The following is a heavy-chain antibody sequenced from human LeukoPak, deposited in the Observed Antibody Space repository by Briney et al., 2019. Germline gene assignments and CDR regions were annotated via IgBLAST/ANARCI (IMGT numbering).Heavy chain of an antibody. D-gene: IGHD2-21*02. CDR1: GGSISSYY. Sequence: SETLSLTCTVSGGSISSYYWSWIRIRQPAGKGPEWIGRIHSSGNTNYNPSLKGRVTMSVDTSKNQFSLSLTSVTAADTAVYYCARTTAHWYFDLWGRGTLVSVSS. CDR2: IHSSGNT. CDR3: ARTTAHWYFDL. V-gene: IGHV4-4*07. J-gene: IGHJ2*01.